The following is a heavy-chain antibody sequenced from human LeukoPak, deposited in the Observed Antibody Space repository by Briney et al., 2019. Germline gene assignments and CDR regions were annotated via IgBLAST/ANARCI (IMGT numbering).Heavy chain of an antibody. CDR2: IYYSGST. Sequence: KASETLSLTCTVSGGSVSRYYWSWIREPPGKGLEWIAYIYYSGSTNYNPSLKSRVTISVDTSKNQFSLKLSSVTAADTAVYYCAVAMAGYYFDYWGQGALVTDSS. D-gene: IGHD6-19*01. V-gene: IGHV4-59*02. CDR3: AVAMAGYYFDY. CDR1: GGSVSRYY. J-gene: IGHJ4*02.